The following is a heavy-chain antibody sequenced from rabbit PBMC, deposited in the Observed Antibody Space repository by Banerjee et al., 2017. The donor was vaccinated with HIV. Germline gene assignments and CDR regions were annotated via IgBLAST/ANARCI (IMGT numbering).Heavy chain of an antibody. CDR3: AREGTGSSYPL. J-gene: IGHJ4*01. CDR2: IYTGSDST. CDR1: GFDFSGSYW. D-gene: IGHD8-1*01. V-gene: IGHV1S43*01. Sequence: QSLEESGGGLVKPGGTLTLTCKASGFDFSGSYWMSWVRQAPGKGLEWIGYIYTGSDSTWYASWAKGRFTITRSTSLNTVDLKMTSLTAADTATYFCAREGTGSSYPLWGQGTLVTVS.